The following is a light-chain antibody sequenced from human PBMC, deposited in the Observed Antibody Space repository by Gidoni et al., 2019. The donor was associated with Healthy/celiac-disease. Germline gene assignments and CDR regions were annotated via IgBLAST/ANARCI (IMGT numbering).Light chain of an antibody. J-gene: IGKJ5*01. CDR3: QQYKSYLIT. Sequence: DIQMTQSPSTLSASVGDRVTITCRASQSISSWLAWYQQKPGKAPKLLIYKASSLESGVPSRFSGSGSGTEFTLTSSSLQPDDFATYYCQQYKSYLITFGQGTRLEIK. CDR2: KAS. V-gene: IGKV1-5*03. CDR1: QSISSW.